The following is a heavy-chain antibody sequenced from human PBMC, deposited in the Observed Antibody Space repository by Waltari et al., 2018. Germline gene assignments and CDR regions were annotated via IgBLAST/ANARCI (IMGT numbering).Heavy chain of an antibody. D-gene: IGHD1-26*01. CDR2: IFNGDAT. J-gene: IGHJ4*02. CDR1: GGSIERDY. V-gene: IGHV4-59*01. Sequence: QVQLQESGPGLVKPSETLSLTCTVSGGSIERDYWTWVRQTPGKGLEWIGYIFNGDATNYDPSLMSRVSISLDMANRQFSLNLMSVTAADTAVYFCTRSRSSGEQIHFDYWGRGILVTVSS. CDR3: TRSRSSGEQIHFDY.